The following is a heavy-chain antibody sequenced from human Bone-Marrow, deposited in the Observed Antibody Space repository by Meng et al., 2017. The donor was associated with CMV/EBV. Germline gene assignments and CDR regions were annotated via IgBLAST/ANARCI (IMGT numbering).Heavy chain of an antibody. D-gene: IGHD2-2*01. Sequence: ASVKVSCKASGYTFTDYYMHWVRQAPGQGLEWMGWINPNSGGTNYAQKFRGRVTITRHTSITTAYMELSRLRSDDTAVYYCARDPVLPAALDYWGQGTLVTVSS. CDR2: INPNSGGT. CDR3: ARDPVLPAALDY. CDR1: GYTFTDYY. V-gene: IGHV1-2*02. J-gene: IGHJ4*02.